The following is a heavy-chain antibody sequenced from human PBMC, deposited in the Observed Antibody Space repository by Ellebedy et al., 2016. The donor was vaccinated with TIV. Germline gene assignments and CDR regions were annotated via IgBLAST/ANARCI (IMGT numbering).Heavy chain of an antibody. CDR2: ITVGSDSI. CDR1: GFTFSSST. D-gene: IGHD3-22*01. CDR3: VKEGYYSDTTGSYHISFDY. Sequence: GESLKISXAASGFTFSSSTMNWVRQAPGKGLEWVSSITVGSDSIYYADSVKGRFTISRDNAKNSLYLHMSSLGAEDTAIYYCVKEGYYSDTTGSYHISFDYWGQGTLVTVSS. V-gene: IGHV3-21*06. J-gene: IGHJ4*02.